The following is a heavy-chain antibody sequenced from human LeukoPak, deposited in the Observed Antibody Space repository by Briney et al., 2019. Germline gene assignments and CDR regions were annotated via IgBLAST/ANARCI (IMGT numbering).Heavy chain of an antibody. D-gene: IGHD2-2*01. CDR2: ISYDGSNK. CDR3: AKDRSQYQLPGEGYFQH. CDR1: GFTFSSYG. Sequence: PGRSLRLSCAASGFTFSSYGMHWVRQAPGKGLEWVAVISYDGSNKYYADSVKGRFTISRDNSKNTLYLQMNSLRAEDTAVYYCAKDRSQYQLPGEGYFQHWGQGTLVTVSS. V-gene: IGHV3-30*18. J-gene: IGHJ1*01.